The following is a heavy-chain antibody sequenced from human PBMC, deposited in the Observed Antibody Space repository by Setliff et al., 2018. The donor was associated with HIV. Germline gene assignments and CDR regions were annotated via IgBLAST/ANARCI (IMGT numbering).Heavy chain of an antibody. V-gene: IGHV1-69*13. D-gene: IGHD1-26*01. CDR1: GGTFSSYA. Sequence: SVKVSCKASGGTFSSYAISWVRQAPGQGLEWMGGIIPIFGTASYAQKFQGRVTITADESTSTAYMELSSLRSEDTAVYYCARTWYSGALYYYYYYMDVWGKGTTVTVSS. J-gene: IGHJ6*03. CDR3: ARTWYSGALYYYYYYMDV. CDR2: IIPIFGTA.